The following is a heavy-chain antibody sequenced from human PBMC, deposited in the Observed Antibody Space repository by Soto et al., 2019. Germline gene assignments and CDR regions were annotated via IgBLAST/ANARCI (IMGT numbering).Heavy chain of an antibody. V-gene: IGHV3-7*03. CDR1: GFSFSSLW. CDR3: VRDVGPSKYDAFDL. Sequence: EVQLVESGGCLVQPGGSLRLSCAASGFSFSSLWMAWVRQAPEKGLEWVANIKQDGSETHYLDSVKGRFTISKDNAKNTLYLQMNSLRAEDTAVYYCVRDVGPSKYDAFDLWGRGTMVTVSS. CDR2: IKQDGSET. J-gene: IGHJ3*01.